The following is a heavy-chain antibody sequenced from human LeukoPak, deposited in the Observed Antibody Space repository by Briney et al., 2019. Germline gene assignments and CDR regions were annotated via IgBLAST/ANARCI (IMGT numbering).Heavy chain of an antibody. CDR3: ARESYYHYYFDY. J-gene: IGHJ4*02. CDR1: GGSFSGYY. Sequence: NSSETLSLTCAVYGGSFSGYYWSWIRQPPGKGLEWIGEIDHSGSTNYNPSLKSRVTISVDTSKNQFSLKLTSVTAADTAVYYCARESYYHYYFDYWGQGTLVTVSS. V-gene: IGHV4-34*01. CDR2: IDHSGST. D-gene: IGHD3-10*01.